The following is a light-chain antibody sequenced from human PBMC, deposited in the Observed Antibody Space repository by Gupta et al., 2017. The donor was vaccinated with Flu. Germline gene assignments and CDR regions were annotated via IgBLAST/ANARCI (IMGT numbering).Light chain of an antibody. V-gene: IGKV3D-20*01. CDR2: DAS. CDR3: QQYGSSPPYT. Sequence: IVFTQAPDTLSLSPGERATLSCGASQSVSSNYSAWYQQKPGLAPRLLIYDASSRATGIPDRFSGSGSGTDFTLTISRLEPEDFAVYYCQQYGSSPPYTFGQGTKLEIK. J-gene: IGKJ2*01. CDR1: QSVSSNY.